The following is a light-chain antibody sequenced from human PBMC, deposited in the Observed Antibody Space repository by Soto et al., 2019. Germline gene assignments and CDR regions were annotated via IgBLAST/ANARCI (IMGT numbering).Light chain of an antibody. J-gene: IGLJ1*01. CDR3: SSYTTGNTRQIV. Sequence: QSALTQPASVSGSPGQSITISCTGTSSDVGGYNYVSWYQQHPGKAPKFMIYDVSNRPSGVSNRFSGSKSGNTASLTISGLQAEDEADYYCSSYTTGNTRQIVFGTGTKLTVI. CDR2: DVS. CDR1: SSDVGGYNY. V-gene: IGLV2-14*01.